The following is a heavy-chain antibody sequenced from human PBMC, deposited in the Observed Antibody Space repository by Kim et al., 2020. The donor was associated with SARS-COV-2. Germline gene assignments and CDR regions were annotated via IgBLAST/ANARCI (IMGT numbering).Heavy chain of an antibody. CDR2: IYDSGST. CDR3: ASVTPAVYYYYGMDV. D-gene: IGHD4-4*01. J-gene: IGHJ6*01. CDR1: GGSISSSSYY. Sequence: SETLSLTCTVSGGSISSSSYYWGWIRQPPGKGLEWIGSIYDSGSTYYNPSLKSRVTISVDTSKNQFSLKLSSMTAAATAVYYCASVTPAVYYYYGMDVWG. V-gene: IGHV4-39*01.